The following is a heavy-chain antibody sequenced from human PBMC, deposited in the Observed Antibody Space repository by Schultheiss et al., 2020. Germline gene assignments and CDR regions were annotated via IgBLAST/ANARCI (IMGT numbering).Heavy chain of an antibody. CDR2: IYTSGYT. V-gene: IGHV4-61*02. Sequence: SETLSLTCSVSGGSSSSGSYYWTWIRQSAGKGLEWIGRIYTSGYTNYNPSLKSRVTISVDTSKNQFSLKLSSVTAADTAVYYCARGEVTALENWGQGTLVTVSS. J-gene: IGHJ4*02. CDR1: GGSSSSGSYY. CDR3: ARGEVTALEN. D-gene: IGHD5-18*01.